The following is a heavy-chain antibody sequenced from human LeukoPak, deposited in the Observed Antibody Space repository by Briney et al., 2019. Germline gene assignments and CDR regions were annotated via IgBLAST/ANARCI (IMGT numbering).Heavy chain of an antibody. CDR3: AKEADAIIVLKRYLDY. CDR2: ISYDGSNK. CDR1: GFIFSGYG. J-gene: IGHJ4*02. V-gene: IGHV3-30*18. Sequence: GGSLRLSCGASGFIFSGYGMHWVRQAPGKGLEWLADISYDGSNKKYADSVKGRFTISRDNSENTLYLQMNSLRAEDTAVYYCAKEADAIIVLKRYLDYWGQGTLVTVSS. D-gene: IGHD2-8*01.